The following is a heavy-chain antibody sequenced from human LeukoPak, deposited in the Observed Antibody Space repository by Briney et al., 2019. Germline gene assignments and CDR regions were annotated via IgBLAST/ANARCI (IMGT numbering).Heavy chain of an antibody. J-gene: IGHJ5*02. CDR3: ARDAGNWFDP. CDR1: GGSISSGGYN. V-gene: IGHV4-31*03. Sequence: SETLSLTCTVSGGSISSGGYNWSWLRQPPGKGLEWIGYIYYTGITYYNPSLRSRVTISVDTSKNLFSLKLSSVPAADTAVYYCARDAGNWFDPWGQGTLVTVSS. CDR2: IYYTGIT.